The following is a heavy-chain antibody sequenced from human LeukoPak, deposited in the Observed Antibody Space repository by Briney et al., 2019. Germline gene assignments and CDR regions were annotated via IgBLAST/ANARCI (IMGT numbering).Heavy chain of an antibody. J-gene: IGHJ4*02. D-gene: IGHD3-16*01. CDR1: GFTFSSYG. V-gene: IGHV3-30*18. CDR3: ANLGNY. Sequence: PGGSLRPSCAASGFTFSSYGMHWVRQAPGKGLEWVAVISYDGSNKYYADSVKGRFTISRDNSKNTLYLQMNSLRAEDTAVYYCANLGNYWGQGTLVTVSS. CDR2: ISYDGSNK.